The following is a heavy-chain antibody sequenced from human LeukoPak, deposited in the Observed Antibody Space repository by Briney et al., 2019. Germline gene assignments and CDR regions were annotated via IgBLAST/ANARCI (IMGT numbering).Heavy chain of an antibody. J-gene: IGHJ4*02. CDR2: INHSGST. D-gene: IGHD2/OR15-2a*01. Sequence: SETLSLTRAVYGGSFSGYYWSWIRQPPGKGLEWIGEINHSGSTNYNPSLKSRVTISVDTSKNQFSLKLSSVTAADTAVYYCARVLPGRVDYWGQGTLVTVSS. CDR1: GGSFSGYY. V-gene: IGHV4-34*01. CDR3: ARVLPGRVDY.